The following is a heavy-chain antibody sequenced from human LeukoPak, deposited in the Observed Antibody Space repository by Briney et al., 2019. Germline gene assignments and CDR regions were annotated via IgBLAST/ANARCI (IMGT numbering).Heavy chain of an antibody. CDR2: ILHSGST. Sequence: PSQTLSLTCAVSDVSVTSDTYCWSWIRQPPGKGLEWIGYILHSGSTYYNPSLKSRVTISIDTSKSQFSLKLSSVTAADTAVYYCARTRDFWSGYFDYWGQATLVTVSS. CDR1: DVSVTSDTYC. CDR3: ARTRDFWSGYFDY. J-gene: IGHJ4*02. D-gene: IGHD3-3*01. V-gene: IGHV4-30-2*01.